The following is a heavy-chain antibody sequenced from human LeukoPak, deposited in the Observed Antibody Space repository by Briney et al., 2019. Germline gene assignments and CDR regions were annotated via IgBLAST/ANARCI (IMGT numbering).Heavy chain of an antibody. D-gene: IGHD2-8*01. J-gene: IGHJ4*02. CDR1: GYTFTSYY. CDR3: ATGEWDY. CDR2: FDPEDGET. V-gene: IGHV1-24*01. Sequence: GASVKVSCKASGYTFTSYYMHWVRQAPGKGLEWMGGFDPEDGETIYAQKFQGRVTMTEDTSTDTAYMELSSLRSEDTAVYYCATGEWDYWGQGTLVTVSS.